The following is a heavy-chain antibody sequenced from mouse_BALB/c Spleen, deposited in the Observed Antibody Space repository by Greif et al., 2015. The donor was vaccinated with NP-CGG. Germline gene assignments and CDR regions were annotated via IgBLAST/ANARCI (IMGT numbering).Heavy chain of an antibody. CDR2: ISSGGST. Sequence: EVQVVESGGGLVKPGGSLKLSCAASGFTFSSYAMSWVRQTPEKRLEWVASISSGGSTYYPDSVKGRFTISRDNARNILYLQMSSLRSEDTAMYYCAREGTTVVPAYWGQGTLVTVSA. V-gene: IGHV5-6-5*01. CDR1: GFTFSSYA. J-gene: IGHJ3*01. D-gene: IGHD1-1*01. CDR3: AREGTTVVPAY.